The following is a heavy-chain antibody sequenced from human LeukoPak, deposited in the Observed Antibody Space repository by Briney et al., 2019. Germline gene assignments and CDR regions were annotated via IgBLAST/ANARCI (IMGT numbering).Heavy chain of an antibody. CDR2: ISSSSSYI. D-gene: IGHD6-19*01. Sequence: GGSRRLSCAASGFTFSSYSMNWVRQAPGKGLEWVSSISSSSSYIYYADSVKGRFTISRDNAKNSLYLQMNSLRAEDTAVYYCARDLFMSSEDQQWLVRGFDYWGQGTLVTVSS. CDR1: GFTFSSYS. CDR3: ARDLFMSSEDQQWLVRGFDY. J-gene: IGHJ4*02. V-gene: IGHV3-21*01.